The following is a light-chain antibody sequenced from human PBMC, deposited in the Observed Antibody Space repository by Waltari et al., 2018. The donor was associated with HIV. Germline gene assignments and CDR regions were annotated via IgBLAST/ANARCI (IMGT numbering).Light chain of an antibody. CDR2: DNT. J-gene: IGLJ2*01. CDR3: GTWDSSLSAWV. CDR1: SSNIGNNF. V-gene: IGLV1-51*01. Sequence: QSVLTQPPSVSAAPGQKVTISCSGSSSNIGNNFVSWFQQPPGTAPKLLIYDNTRRPSGIPDRVSGSKSGTSATLGITGLQSGDEADYYCGTWDSSLSAWVFGGGTKLTVL.